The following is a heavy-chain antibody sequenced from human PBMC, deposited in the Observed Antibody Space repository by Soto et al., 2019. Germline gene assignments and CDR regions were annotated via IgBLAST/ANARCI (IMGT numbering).Heavy chain of an antibody. CDR2: IYPGDSDT. CDR1: GYSFTSYW. Sequence: PGESLKISCKGSGYSFTSYWIGWVRQMPGKGLEGMGIIYPGDSDTRYSPSFQGQVTISADKSISTAYLQWSSLKASDTAMYYCERHDNWDYDILTGYPGYYYMDVWGKGTTVTVSS. CDR3: ERHDNWDYDILTGYPGYYYMDV. J-gene: IGHJ6*03. V-gene: IGHV5-51*01. D-gene: IGHD3-9*01.